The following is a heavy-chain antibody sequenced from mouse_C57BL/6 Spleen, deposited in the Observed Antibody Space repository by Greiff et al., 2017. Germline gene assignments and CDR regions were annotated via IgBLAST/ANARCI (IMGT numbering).Heavy chain of an antibody. V-gene: IGHV1-15*01. CDR1: GYTFTDYE. CDR3: TRSAPYDYDGPWFAY. CDR2: IDPETGGT. D-gene: IGHD2-4*01. J-gene: IGHJ3*01. Sequence: QVQLQQSGAELVRPGASVTLSCKASGYTFTDYEMHWVKQTPVHGLEWIGAIDPETGGTAYNQKFKGKDILTADKSSSTAYMELRSLTSEDSAVYYCTRSAPYDYDGPWFAYWGQGTLVTVSA.